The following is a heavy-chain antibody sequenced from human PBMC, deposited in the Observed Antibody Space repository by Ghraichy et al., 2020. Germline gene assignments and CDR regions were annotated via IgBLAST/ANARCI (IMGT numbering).Heavy chain of an antibody. Sequence: SLNISCAASGFTFDDYAMHWVRQAPGKGLEWVSGISWNSGSIGYADSVKGRFTISRDNAKNSLYLQMNSLRAEDTALYYCAKELKYYDSSGYYWYWGQGTLVTVSS. CDR3: AKELKYYDSSGYYWY. CDR1: GFTFDDYA. J-gene: IGHJ4*02. CDR2: ISWNSGSI. V-gene: IGHV3-9*01. D-gene: IGHD3-22*01.